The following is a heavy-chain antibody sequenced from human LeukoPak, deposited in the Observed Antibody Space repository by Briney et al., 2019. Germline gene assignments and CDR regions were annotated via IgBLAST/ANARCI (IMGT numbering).Heavy chain of an antibody. CDR3: GRGTRDGYNTWDFWY. J-gene: IGHJ4*02. CDR1: GFTVRSNY. D-gene: IGHD5-24*01. Sequence: PGGSLSPSCAAPGFTVRSNYMSWVRQAPGKGLGWVLVIYSGGSTYVADSVKGRIPLSSDNSQKTLCLQMYILRDQGNGLSFWGRGTRDGYNTWDFWYRGPGTLVTVAS. CDR2: IYSGGST. V-gene: IGHV3-53*01.